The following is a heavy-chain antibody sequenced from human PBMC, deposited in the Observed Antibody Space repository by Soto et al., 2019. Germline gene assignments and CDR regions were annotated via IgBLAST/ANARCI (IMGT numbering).Heavy chain of an antibody. Sequence: SETLSLTCSVSGGSINYNSYYWGWIRQPPGKGLEWVGGIFYTGTTYYSPSLKDRVTISVDTSKNSFSLNLTSVTAADTAVYFCVRLVVVAPVANAWGQGTLVTVSS. J-gene: IGHJ5*02. CDR2: IFYTGTT. V-gene: IGHV4-39*02. D-gene: IGHD2-2*01. CDR3: VRLVVVAPVANA. CDR1: GGSINYNSYY.